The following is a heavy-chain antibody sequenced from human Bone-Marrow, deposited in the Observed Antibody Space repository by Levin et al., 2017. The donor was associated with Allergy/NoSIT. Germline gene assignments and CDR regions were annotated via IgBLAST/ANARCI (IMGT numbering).Heavy chain of an antibody. CDR1: GVSIHNYF. Sequence: SQTLSLTCNVSGVSIHNYFWRWIRQPPGKGLEWIGYIYSTASSSYNPSLKNRVTMSIETSKNQVSLKLRSVTAADTAVYYCARAGDWESSVWYGTKDYAMEFWGQGTTVTVSS. V-gene: IGHV4-59*01. CDR3: ARAGDWESSVWYGTKDYAMEF. D-gene: IGHD6-19*01. J-gene: IGHJ6*02. CDR2: IYSTASS.